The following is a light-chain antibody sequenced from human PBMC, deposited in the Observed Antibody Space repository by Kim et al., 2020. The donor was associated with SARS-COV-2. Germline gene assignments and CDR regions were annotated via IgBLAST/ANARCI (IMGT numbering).Light chain of an antibody. CDR1: GSDLGDYNS. J-gene: IGLJ2*01. CDR2: AVS. V-gene: IGLV2-14*03. Sequence: GQSVAISCTCTGSDLGDYNSVSWFQQHPGKAPKLIIYAVSNRPSGVSNRFSGSKSGYTASLTISTLQTEDEADYFCSSYTDTNTLLFGGGTQLTVL. CDR3: SSYTDTNTLL.